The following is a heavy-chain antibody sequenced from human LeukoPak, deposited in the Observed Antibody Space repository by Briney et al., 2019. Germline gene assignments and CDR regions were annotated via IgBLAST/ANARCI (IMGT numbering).Heavy chain of an antibody. CDR3: ARGDYDFWSGINWFDP. D-gene: IGHD3-3*01. Sequence: ASVKVSCKASGYTFTSYYMHWVRQAPGQGLEWMGWINPNSGGTNYAQKFQGRVTMTRDTSISTAYMELSRLRSDDTAVYYCARGDYDFWSGINWFDPWGQGTLVTVSS. CDR2: INPNSGGT. J-gene: IGHJ5*02. V-gene: IGHV1-2*02. CDR1: GYTFTSYY.